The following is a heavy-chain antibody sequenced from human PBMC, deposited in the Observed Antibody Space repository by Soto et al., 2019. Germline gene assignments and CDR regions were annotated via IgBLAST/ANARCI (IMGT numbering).Heavy chain of an antibody. Sequence: QLQLQESGPGLVKPSETLSLTCTVSGGSISSSSYYWSWIRQPPGKGLEWIGSYYYSGSTYYNPSIKSRVTLSVETSKTQFSLKLSCVTAADTAVYYCARPVWSYLWYFDYWGQGTLVTVSS. CDR2: YYYSGST. CDR3: ARPVWSYLWYFDY. J-gene: IGHJ4*02. CDR1: GGSISSSSYY. D-gene: IGHD1-26*01. V-gene: IGHV4-39*01.